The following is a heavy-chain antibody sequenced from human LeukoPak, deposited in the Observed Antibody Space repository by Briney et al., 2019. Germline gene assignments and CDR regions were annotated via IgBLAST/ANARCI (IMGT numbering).Heavy chain of an antibody. CDR3: ARQVPYCGGDCYPTDAFDI. Sequence: SETLSLTCTVSGGSISSYYWSWIRQPPGKGLEWIGYIYYSGSTNYNPPLKSRVTISVDTSKNQFSLKLSSVTAADTAVYYCARQVPYCGGDCYPTDAFDIWGQGTMVTVSS. J-gene: IGHJ3*02. V-gene: IGHV4-59*08. CDR2: IYYSGST. CDR1: GGSISSYY. D-gene: IGHD2-21*02.